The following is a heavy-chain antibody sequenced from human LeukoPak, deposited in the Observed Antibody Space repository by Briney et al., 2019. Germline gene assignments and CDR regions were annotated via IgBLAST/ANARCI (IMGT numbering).Heavy chain of an antibody. J-gene: IGHJ5*02. V-gene: IGHV6-1*01. CDR3: ARGRPHRQWVTFYHWFDP. D-gene: IGHD3-3*02. CDR1: GDSVSSNSAA. CDR2: TYYRSKWYN. Sequence: SQTLSLTCAISGDSVSSNSAAWNWIRQSPSRGLEWLGRTYYRSKWYNDYAVSVKSRITINPDTSKNQFSLQLNSVTPEDTAVYYCARGRPHRQWVTFYHWFDPWGQGTLVTVSS.